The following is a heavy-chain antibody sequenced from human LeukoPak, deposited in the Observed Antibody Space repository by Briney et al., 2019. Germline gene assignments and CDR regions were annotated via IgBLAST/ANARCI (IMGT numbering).Heavy chain of an antibody. Sequence: GGSLRLSCAVSGFSFSSYGMHWVRQAPGKGLEWVAVISYDGSNKYYADSVKGRFTISRDNSKNTLYLQMNSLRGEDTAVYYCARGSSSYCSSTSCYMDVWGQGTTVIVSS. CDR3: ARGSSSYCSSTSCYMDV. CDR1: GFSFSSYG. J-gene: IGHJ6*02. CDR2: ISYDGSNK. V-gene: IGHV3-30*03. D-gene: IGHD2-2*01.